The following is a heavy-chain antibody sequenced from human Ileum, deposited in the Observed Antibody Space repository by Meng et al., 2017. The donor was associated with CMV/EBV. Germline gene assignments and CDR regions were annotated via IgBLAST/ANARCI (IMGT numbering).Heavy chain of an antibody. V-gene: IGHV3-21*05. J-gene: IGHJ4*02. Sequence: GGSLRLSCAVSGFTFSTYEMNWIRQGPGKGLEWVSYVRSSSSYTYYADSVKGRFTISRDNAKNSLYLQMGSLRAEDTAVYYCARDWGIGGLPIDQWGQGTLVTVSS. D-gene: IGHD3-16*01. CDR3: ARDWGIGGLPIDQ. CDR2: VRSSSSYT. CDR1: GFTFSTYE.